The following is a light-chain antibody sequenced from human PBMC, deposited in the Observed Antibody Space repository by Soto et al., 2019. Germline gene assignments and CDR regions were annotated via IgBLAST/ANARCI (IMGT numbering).Light chain of an antibody. Sequence: VLTQSPANLSLSPGESATLSCRASQSVSYYLAWYQQKPGQAPRLLIYDISKRATGIPARFSGSGSGTDFTLTISSLEPEDAALYYCQQRSNWPLTFGGGTKVEIK. CDR2: DIS. CDR3: QQRSNWPLT. J-gene: IGKJ4*01. CDR1: QSVSYY. V-gene: IGKV3-11*01.